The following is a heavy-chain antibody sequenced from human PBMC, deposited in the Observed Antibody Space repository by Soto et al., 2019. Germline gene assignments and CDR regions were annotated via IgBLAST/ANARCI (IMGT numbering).Heavy chain of an antibody. CDR3: VRRFCSGTSCRFNWFDP. J-gene: IGHJ5*02. CDR1: GYSFANYW. V-gene: IGHV5-51*01. D-gene: IGHD2-2*01. Sequence: GESLKISCEGSGYSFANYWIGWVRQMPGKGLEWMGIVNPDDSTTTYSQSFQGQVIISADKSVRSAYLQWSSLKDSDTATYYCVRRFCSGTSCRFNWFDPWGQGTLVTVYS. CDR2: VNPDDSTT.